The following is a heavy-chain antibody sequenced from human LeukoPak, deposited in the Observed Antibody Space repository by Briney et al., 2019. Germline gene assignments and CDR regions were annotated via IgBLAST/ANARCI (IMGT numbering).Heavy chain of an antibody. CDR1: GFTFSSYA. CDR2: ISASGGST. CDR3: AKAYSGSYAIDY. V-gene: IGHV3-23*01. D-gene: IGHD1-26*01. J-gene: IGHJ4*02. Sequence: SGGSLRLSCAASGFTFSSYAMSWVRPAPGKGLEWVSAISASGGSTYYADSLKGPFTISRDNSKNTLYLQMNSLRAEDTAVYYCAKAYSGSYAIDYWGQGTLVTVSS.